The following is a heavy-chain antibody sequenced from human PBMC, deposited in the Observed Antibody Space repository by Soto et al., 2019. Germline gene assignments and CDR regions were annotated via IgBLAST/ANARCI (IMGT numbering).Heavy chain of an antibody. Sequence: GESLKISCKGSGYSFTSYWIGCCRQRPVKVLEWMGIIYPGDSDTRYSPSFQGQVTISADKSISTAYLQWSSLKASDTAMYYCARHGARGPEVRGWFDPWGQGTLVTVSS. CDR3: ARHGARGPEVRGWFDP. CDR1: GYSFTSYW. J-gene: IGHJ5*02. D-gene: IGHD1-26*01. V-gene: IGHV5-51*01. CDR2: IYPGDSDT.